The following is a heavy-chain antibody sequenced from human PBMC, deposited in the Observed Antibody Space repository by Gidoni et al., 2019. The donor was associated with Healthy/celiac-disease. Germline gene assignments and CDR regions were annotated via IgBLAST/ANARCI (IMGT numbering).Heavy chain of an antibody. Sequence: EVQLVQSGAEVNKPRESLKISCKGSGYSFTSYWIGWVRQMPGKGLEWMGIIYPGDSDTRYSPSFQGQVTISADKSISTAYLQWSSLKASDTAMYYCARHPGYYGSGSYYGGNWFDPWGQGTLVTVSS. CDR3: ARHPGYYGSGSYYGGNWFDP. D-gene: IGHD3-10*01. CDR2: IYPGDSDT. CDR1: GYSFTSYW. J-gene: IGHJ5*02. V-gene: IGHV5-51*01.